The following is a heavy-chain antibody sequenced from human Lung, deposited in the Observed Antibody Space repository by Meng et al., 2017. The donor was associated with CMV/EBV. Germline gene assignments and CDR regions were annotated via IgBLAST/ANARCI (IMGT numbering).Heavy chain of an antibody. J-gene: IGHJ4*02. D-gene: IGHD3-10*01. CDR3: ARRRGGSGRDC. V-gene: IGHV4-30-4*01. CDR1: GGSMSSGNYY. Sequence: QVQLQESGPGLVEPSQTLSLTCTVSGGSMSSGNYYWSWIRQPPGKGLEWIGYIHHSGSAYYNPSLKSRVSISVDTSKNQFSLNLNSMTAADTAVYYCARRRGGSGRDCWGQGTLVTVSS. CDR2: IHHSGSA.